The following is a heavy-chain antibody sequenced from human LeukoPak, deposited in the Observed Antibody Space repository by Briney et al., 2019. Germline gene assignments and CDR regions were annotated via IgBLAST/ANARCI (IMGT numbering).Heavy chain of an antibody. V-gene: IGHV4-61*02. D-gene: IGHD3-9*01. CDR2: ICTSGST. Sequence: SETLSLTCTVSGGSISSGSYYWSWIRQPAGKGLEWIGRICTSGSTNYNPSLKSRVTISVDTSKNQFSLKLSSVTAADTAVYYCVRANDILTGPFDYWGQGTLVTVSS. CDR3: VRANDILTGPFDY. CDR1: GGSISSGSYY. J-gene: IGHJ4*02.